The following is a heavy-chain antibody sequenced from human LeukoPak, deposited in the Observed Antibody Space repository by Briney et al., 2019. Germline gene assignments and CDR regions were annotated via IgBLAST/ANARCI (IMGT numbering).Heavy chain of an antibody. D-gene: IGHD4-23*01. Sequence: GGSRRLSCAAPGFTVSSNYMSWVRQAPGKGREWVSVIYSGGSTYYADSVKGRFTISRDNSKNTLYLQMNSLRAEDTAVYYCARGYGGNSPFDYWGQGTLVTVSS. J-gene: IGHJ4*02. CDR3: ARGYGGNSPFDY. CDR2: IYSGGST. CDR1: GFTVSSNY. V-gene: IGHV3-53*01.